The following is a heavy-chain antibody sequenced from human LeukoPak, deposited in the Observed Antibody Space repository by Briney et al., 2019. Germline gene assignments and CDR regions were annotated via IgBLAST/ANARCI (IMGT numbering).Heavy chain of an antibody. D-gene: IGHD3-10*01. CDR3: ARGPNYYGSGRSWFDP. V-gene: IGHV1-2*02. CDR2: XNPNSGDT. Sequence: GQXLDWXXWXNPNSGDTKYAQKFQGRVTMTRDTSISTAYMELSRLNSDDTALYYCARGPNYYGSGRSWFDPWGQGTLVTVSS. J-gene: IGHJ5*02.